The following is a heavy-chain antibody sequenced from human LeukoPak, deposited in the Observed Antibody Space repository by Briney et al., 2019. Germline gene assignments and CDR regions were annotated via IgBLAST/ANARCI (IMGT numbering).Heavy chain of an antibody. V-gene: IGHV1-2*02. Sequence: ASVKVSCKASGYTFSDHYIHWVRQAPGQGLEWMGWVHPYTGVTKLVEKFQGRVAMTRDTSVTTAYMELSSLITDDTAIYYCARIGCVGAICHGWFDPWGQGTLVTVSS. CDR2: VHPYTGVT. CDR1: GYTFSDHY. CDR3: ARIGCVGAICHGWFDP. J-gene: IGHJ5*02. D-gene: IGHD4/OR15-4a*01.